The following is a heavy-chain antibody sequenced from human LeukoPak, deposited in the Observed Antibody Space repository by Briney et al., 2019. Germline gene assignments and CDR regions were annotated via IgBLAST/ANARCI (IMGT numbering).Heavy chain of an antibody. D-gene: IGHD2-2*01. CDR3: ARGGYCSSTSCPHYYYGMDV. J-gene: IGHJ6*02. CDR2: IWYDGSNK. CDR1: RFTFSSYG. Sequence: PGRSLRLSCAASRFTFSSYGMHWVRQAPGKGLEWVAVIWYDGSNKYYADSVKGRFTISRDNSKNTLYLQMNSLRAEDTAVYYCARGGYCSSTSCPHYYYGMDVWGQGTTVTVSS. V-gene: IGHV3-33*01.